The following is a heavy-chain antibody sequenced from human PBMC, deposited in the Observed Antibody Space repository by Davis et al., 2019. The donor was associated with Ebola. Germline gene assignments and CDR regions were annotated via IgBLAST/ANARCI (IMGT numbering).Heavy chain of an antibody. Sequence: PGGSLRLSCAASGFSISNDAMNWVRQAPGKGLEWVSYLSGDSRTIHYADTVKGRFTISRDSVKNSPYLHMNSLRDEDTAIYYCARRGYSHYGMDVWGQGTTVADSS. V-gene: IGHV3-48*02. CDR1: GFSISNDA. D-gene: IGHD3-10*01. J-gene: IGHJ6*02. CDR3: ARRGYSHYGMDV. CDR2: LSGDSRTI.